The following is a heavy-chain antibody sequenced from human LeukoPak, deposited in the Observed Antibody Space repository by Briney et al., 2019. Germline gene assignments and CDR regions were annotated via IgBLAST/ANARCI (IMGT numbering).Heavy chain of an antibody. D-gene: IGHD3/OR15-3a*01. V-gene: IGHV4-4*09. CDR1: GAPISRFF. CDR3: VQRTGWPGFDY. CDR2: IYNGVPT. J-gene: IGHJ4*02. Sequence: SETLSLTCTTSGAPISRFFWSWVRQPPGKGLEWIGNIYNGVPTFFNPSLKSRVSISVDTSKGQFSLQLASVTAADTAVYYCVQRTGWPGFDYWGQGILVTVSS.